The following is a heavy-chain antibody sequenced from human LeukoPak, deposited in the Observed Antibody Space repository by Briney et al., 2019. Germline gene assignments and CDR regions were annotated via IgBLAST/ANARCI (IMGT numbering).Heavy chain of an antibody. CDR1: GFTFSSYA. J-gene: IGHJ4*02. V-gene: IGHV3-30-3*01. Sequence: PGRSLRLSCAASGFTFSSYAMHWVRQAPGKGLEWVAVISYDGSNKYYADSVKGRFTISRDNSKNTLYLQMSSLRAEDTAVYYCATSLGYSYGLDYWGQGTLVTVSS. D-gene: IGHD5-18*01. CDR2: ISYDGSNK. CDR3: ATSLGYSYGLDY.